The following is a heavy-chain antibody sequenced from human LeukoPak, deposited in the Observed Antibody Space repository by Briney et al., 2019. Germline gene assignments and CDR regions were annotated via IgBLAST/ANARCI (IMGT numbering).Heavy chain of an antibody. CDR2: IVVGSGNT. D-gene: IGHD5-18*01. Sequence: TSVKVSCKASGFTFTTSAMQWVRQARGQRLEWIGWIVVGSGNTDYAQKFQERVTITRDMSTSTAYMELSSLRSEDTAVYYCAAEGYAPYYYGMDVWGQGTTVTVSS. CDR3: AAEGYAPYYYGMDV. J-gene: IGHJ6*02. V-gene: IGHV1-58*02. CDR1: GFTFTTSA.